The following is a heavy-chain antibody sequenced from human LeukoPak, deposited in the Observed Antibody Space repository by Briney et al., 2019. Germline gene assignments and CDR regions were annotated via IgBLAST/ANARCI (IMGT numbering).Heavy chain of an antibody. CDR1: GGFISSGTYY. J-gene: IGHJ6*03. D-gene: IGHD2-21*01. CDR2: IYTSGST. CDR3: ARDIRWSSIYYYMDV. Sequence: SETLSLTCNVSGGFISSGTYYWSWIRQPAGKGLEWIGRIYTSGSTNYNPSLKSRVTISVDTSKNQFSLKLSSVTAADTAVYYCARDIRWSSIYYYMDVWGKGTTVTVSS. V-gene: IGHV4-61*02.